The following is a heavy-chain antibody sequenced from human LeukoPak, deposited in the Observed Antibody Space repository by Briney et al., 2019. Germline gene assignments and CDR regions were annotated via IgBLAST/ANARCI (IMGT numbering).Heavy chain of an antibody. CDR2: IIPIFGTA. J-gene: IGHJ6*02. CDR3: ARAPALGVPAAIIYYYYGMDV. V-gene: IGHV1-69*01. Sequence: SVKVSCKASGGTFSSYAISWVRQAPGQGLEWMGGIIPIFGTANYAQKFQGRVTITADESTSTAYMELSSLRSEDTAVYYCARAPALGVPAAIIYYYYGMDVWGQGTTVTVSS. D-gene: IGHD2-2*01. CDR1: GGTFSSYA.